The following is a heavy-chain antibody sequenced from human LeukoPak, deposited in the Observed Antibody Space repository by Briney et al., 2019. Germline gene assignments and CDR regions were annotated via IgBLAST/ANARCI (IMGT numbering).Heavy chain of an antibody. J-gene: IGHJ4*02. D-gene: IGHD1-1*01. V-gene: IGHV3-48*03. Sequence: GGSLRLSCAASGFTFSSYEMNWVRQAPGKGLEWVSYVSSSGSTIYYADSVKGQFTISRDNAKNSLYLQMNSLRAEDTAVYYCARDRTWNGPSGSFDCWGQGTLVTVSS. CDR3: ARDRTWNGPSGSFDC. CDR1: GFTFSSYE. CDR2: VSSSGSTI.